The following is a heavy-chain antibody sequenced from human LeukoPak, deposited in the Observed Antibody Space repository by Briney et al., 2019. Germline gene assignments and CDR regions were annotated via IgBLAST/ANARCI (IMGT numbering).Heavy chain of an antibody. Sequence: SSETLSLTCAVYGGSFSGYYWSWIRQPPGKGLEWIGEINHSGSTNYNPSLKSRVTISVDTSKNQFSLKLSSVTAADTAVYYCARVVEIAARPGWFDPWGQGTLVTVSP. CDR1: GGSFSGYY. CDR3: ARVVEIAARPGWFDP. J-gene: IGHJ5*02. CDR2: INHSGST. V-gene: IGHV4-34*01. D-gene: IGHD6-6*01.